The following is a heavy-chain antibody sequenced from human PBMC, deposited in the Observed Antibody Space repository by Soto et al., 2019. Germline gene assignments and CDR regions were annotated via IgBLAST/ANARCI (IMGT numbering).Heavy chain of an antibody. CDR1: EFTFSNYA. J-gene: IGHJ4*02. CDR2: ISGSGGST. V-gene: IGHV3-23*01. D-gene: IGHD2-15*01. Sequence: EVQLLESGGDLVQPGGSLRLSCAAPEFTFSNYAMGWVRQAPGKGLEWVSVISGSGGSTYYADSDSVKGRFTISRDNSKNTLYLQRNSPRADDTAVYYCAKAGGDCSGGSCYSGYFDYWGQGTLVTVSS. CDR3: AKAGGDCSGGSCYSGYFDY.